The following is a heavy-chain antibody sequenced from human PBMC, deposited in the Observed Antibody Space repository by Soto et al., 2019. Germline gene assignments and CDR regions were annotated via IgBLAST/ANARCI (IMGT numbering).Heavy chain of an antibody. Sequence: PSETLSLTCTVSGGSISSYYWSWIRQPPGKGLEWIGYIYYSGSTNYNPSLKSRVTISVDTSKNQFSLKLSSVTAADTAVYYCARARMGVTMIELAYWGQGTLVTVSS. CDR2: IYYSGST. CDR3: ARARMGVTMIELAY. D-gene: IGHD3-22*01. V-gene: IGHV4-59*01. CDR1: GGSISSYY. J-gene: IGHJ4*02.